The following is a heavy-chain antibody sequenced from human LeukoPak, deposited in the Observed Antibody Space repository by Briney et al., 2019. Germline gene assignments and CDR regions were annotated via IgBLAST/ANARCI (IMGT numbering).Heavy chain of an antibody. V-gene: IGHV3-15*01. D-gene: IGHD3-16*02. CDR1: GFTFSNAW. Sequence: GGSLRLSCAASGFTFSNAWMSWDRQAPGKGLEWVGRIKSKTDNGTTDYAAPVKGRFTISSNDTKNTLNLQMKSQNTEDTAGYYCTTDPTVSSRPGYYYYMDVWGKGTTVTVSS. CDR3: TTDPTVSSRPGYYYYMDV. CDR2: IKSKTDNGTT. J-gene: IGHJ6*03.